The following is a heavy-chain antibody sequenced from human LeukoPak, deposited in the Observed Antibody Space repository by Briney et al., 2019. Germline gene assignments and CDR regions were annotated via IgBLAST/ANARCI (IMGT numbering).Heavy chain of an antibody. Sequence: ASVKVSCKTSGFTFTGYYFHWMRQAPGQGLEWRGSIDANSGGTEYAQKFQGRVTMTRDTSLSTAYMEVTSLTSDDTAVYYCARDKWLRVGNWFDPWGQGTLVTVSS. V-gene: IGHV1-2*02. CDR2: IDANSGGT. CDR3: ARDKWLRVGNWFDP. J-gene: IGHJ5*02. CDR1: GFTFTGYY. D-gene: IGHD5-12*01.